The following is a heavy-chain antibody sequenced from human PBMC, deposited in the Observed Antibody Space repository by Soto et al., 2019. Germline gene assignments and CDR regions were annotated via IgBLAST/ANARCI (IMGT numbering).Heavy chain of an antibody. D-gene: IGHD2-15*01. CDR3: ATPRDATSGGLDY. Sequence: QVQLVQSGAEVKKPGASVKVSCKASGYTFTGYYMHWVRQAPGQGLEWMGWINPNSGDTNYAQKFQGWVTMTRDTSISTAYMELSRLKSDDTAVYYCATPRDATSGGLDYWGQGTLDTVSS. J-gene: IGHJ4*02. CDR2: INPNSGDT. CDR1: GYTFTGYY. V-gene: IGHV1-2*04.